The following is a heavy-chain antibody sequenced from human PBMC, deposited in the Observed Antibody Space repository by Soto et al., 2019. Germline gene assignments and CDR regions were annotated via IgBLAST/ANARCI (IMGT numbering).Heavy chain of an antibody. V-gene: IGHV3-21*01. CDR3: ASTGQVVPAASDAFDI. Sequence: GGSLRLSCAASGFTFSSYSMNWVRQAPGKGLEWVSSISSSSSYIYYADSVKGRFTISRDNAKNSLYLQMNSLRAEDTAVYYCASTGQVVPAASDAFDIWGQGTMVTVSS. CDR1: GFTFSSYS. CDR2: ISSSSSYI. J-gene: IGHJ3*02. D-gene: IGHD2-2*01.